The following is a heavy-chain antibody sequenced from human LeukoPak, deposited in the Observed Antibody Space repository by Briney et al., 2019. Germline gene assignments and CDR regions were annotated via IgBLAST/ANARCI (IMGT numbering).Heavy chain of an antibody. D-gene: IGHD2-21*02. CDR3: AREGRHCGGDCYSFDS. CDR1: GYTFSDSY. Sequence: GASVKVSCKASGYTFSDSYMHWVRQAPGQGLEYLAWINLKSGAAKYAQKFQGRASMTRDTSISTAYMDLGSLRSDDTAVYYCAREGRHCGGDCYSFDSWGQGTLVTVSS. J-gene: IGHJ4*02. CDR2: INLKSGAA. V-gene: IGHV1-2*02.